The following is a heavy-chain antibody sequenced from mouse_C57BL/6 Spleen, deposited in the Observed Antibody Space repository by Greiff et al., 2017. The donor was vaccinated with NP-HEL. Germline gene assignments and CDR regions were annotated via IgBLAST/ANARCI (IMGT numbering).Heavy chain of an antibody. V-gene: IGHV1-15*01. CDR1: GYTFTDYE. Sequence: QVQLQQSGAELVRPGASVTLSCKASGYTFTDYEMHWVKQTPVHGLEWIGAIDPETGGTAYNQKFKGKAILTADKSSSTAYMELRSLTSEDSAVYYCTRGDSSGSWFAYWGQGTLVTVSA. J-gene: IGHJ3*01. CDR2: IDPETGGT. CDR3: TRGDSSGSWFAY. D-gene: IGHD3-2*02.